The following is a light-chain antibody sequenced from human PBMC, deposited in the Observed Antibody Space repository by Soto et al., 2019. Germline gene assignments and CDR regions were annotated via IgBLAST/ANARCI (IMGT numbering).Light chain of an antibody. V-gene: IGLV2-14*01. CDR3: SSYTSSSTLYV. Sequence: QSALTKPASVSGSPGQSITISCNGTSSDVGGYNYVSWYQQHPGKAPKLMIYDVSNRPSGVTNRFSGSKSGNTASLTISGLQAEDEADYYCSSYTSSSTLYVFGTGTKVTVL. CDR1: SSDVGGYNY. CDR2: DVS. J-gene: IGLJ1*01.